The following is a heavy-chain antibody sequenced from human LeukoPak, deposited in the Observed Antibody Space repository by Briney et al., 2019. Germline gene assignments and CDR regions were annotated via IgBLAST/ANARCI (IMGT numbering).Heavy chain of an antibody. D-gene: IGHD1-26*01. CDR1: GFTFSSYG. CDR2: ISYDGSNK. Sequence: PGRSLRLSCAASGFTFSSYGMHWVRQAPGKGLEWVAVISYDGSNKYYADSVKGRFTISRDNSKNTLYLQMNSLRAEDTAVYYCARDNVGATLDYWGQGTLVTVSS. V-gene: IGHV3-30*03. J-gene: IGHJ4*02. CDR3: ARDNVGATLDY.